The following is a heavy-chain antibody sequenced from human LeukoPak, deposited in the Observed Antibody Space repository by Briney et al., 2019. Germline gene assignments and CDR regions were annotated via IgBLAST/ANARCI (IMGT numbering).Heavy chain of an antibody. CDR1: GYTFTSYD. CDR3: ARDRAFPRDCPDY. D-gene: IGHD2-21*02. Sequence: GASVKVSCKASGYTFTSYDINWVRQATGQGLEWMGWMNPNSGNTGYAQKFQGRVTMTTDTLTSTAYMELRSLRSEDTAVYYCARDRAFPRDCPDYWGQGTLVTVSS. V-gene: IGHV1-8*01. J-gene: IGHJ4*02. CDR2: MNPNSGNT.